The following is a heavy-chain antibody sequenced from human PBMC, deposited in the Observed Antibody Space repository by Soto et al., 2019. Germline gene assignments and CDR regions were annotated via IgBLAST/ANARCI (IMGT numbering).Heavy chain of an antibody. CDR2: IYPGDSDT. CDR3: ARQGGGCSSTSCWDYYYGMDV. Sequence: GESLKISCKGSGYSFTSYWIGWVRQMPGKGLEWMGIIYPGDSDTRYSPSFQGQVTISADKSISTAYLQWSSLKASDTAMYYCARQGGGCSSTSCWDYYYGMDVWGQGTTVTVSS. CDR1: GYSFTSYW. J-gene: IGHJ6*02. D-gene: IGHD2-2*01. V-gene: IGHV5-51*01.